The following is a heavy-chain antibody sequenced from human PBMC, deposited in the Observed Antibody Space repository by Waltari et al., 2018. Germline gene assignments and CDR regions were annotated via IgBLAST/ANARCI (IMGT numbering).Heavy chain of an antibody. Sequence: EVQLLESGGTSQQRGGSLRLSCSASGFSFKDFPMTWVRQAPGKGLEWVASISGSGRTSFYADSVKGRFTISRDNYRNTLYLQMSGLRAADTAFYYCAKDLDGDWIEAFYFDYWGRGTLVTV. CDR2: ISGSGRTS. J-gene: IGHJ4*02. V-gene: IGHV3-23*01. CDR3: AKDLDGDWIEAFYFDY. CDR1: GFSFKDFP. D-gene: IGHD4-17*01.